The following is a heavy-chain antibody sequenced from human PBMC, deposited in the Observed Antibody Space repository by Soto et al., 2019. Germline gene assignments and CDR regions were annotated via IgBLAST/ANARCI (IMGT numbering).Heavy chain of an antibody. CDR1: GGSISSSSYY. CDR3: ARLARITIFGVVISALFDP. V-gene: IGHV4-39*01. CDR2: IYYSGST. D-gene: IGHD3-3*01. J-gene: IGHJ5*02. Sequence: PSETLSLTCTVSGGSISSSSYYWGWIRQPPGKGLEWIGSIYYSGSTYYNPSLKSRVTISVDTSKNQFSLKLSSVTAADTAVYYCARLARITIFGVVISALFDPWGQGTLVTVS.